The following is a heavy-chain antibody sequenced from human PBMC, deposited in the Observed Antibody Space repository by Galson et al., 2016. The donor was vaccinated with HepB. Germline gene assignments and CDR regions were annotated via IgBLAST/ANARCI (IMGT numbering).Heavy chain of an antibody. CDR1: GYTFTNYG. J-gene: IGHJ4*02. CDR2: ISAYNGDI. D-gene: IGHD3-16*01. V-gene: IGHV1-18*01. Sequence: SVKVSCKASGYTFTNYGITWVRQAPGQGVEWMGWISAYNGDIHYAQRLQDRLTVTIDTPTSTAYMDLRSLRFDDTAVYYCARGAAKGGDFGYWGQGTLVIVSS. CDR3: ARGAAKGGDFGY.